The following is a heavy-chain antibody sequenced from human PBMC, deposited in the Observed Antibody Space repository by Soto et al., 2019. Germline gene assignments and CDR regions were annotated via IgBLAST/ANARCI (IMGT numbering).Heavy chain of an antibody. Sequence: QITLKESGPTLVKPTQTLTLTCTFSGFSLSTSGVGVGWIRQPPGKALEWLALIYWDDDKRYSPSLKSRLTIXKXXPKNQVVLTMTNMDPVDTATYYCAHSPGDYVPFDYWGQGTLVTVSS. CDR2: IYWDDDK. CDR3: AHSPGDYVPFDY. J-gene: IGHJ4*02. V-gene: IGHV2-5*02. CDR1: GFSLSTSGVG. D-gene: IGHD4-17*01.